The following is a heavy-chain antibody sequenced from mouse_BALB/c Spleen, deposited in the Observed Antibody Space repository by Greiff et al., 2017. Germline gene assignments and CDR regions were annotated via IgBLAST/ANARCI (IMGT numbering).Heavy chain of an antibody. J-gene: IGHJ4*01. CDR3: ARGGYSYAMDY. CDR1: GFTFSSFG. CDR2: ISSGSSTI. D-gene: IGHD2-3*01. V-gene: IGHV5-17*02. Sequence: EVKLVESGGGLVQPGGSRKLSCAASGFTFSSFGMHWVRQAPEKGLEWVAYISSGSSTIYYADTVKGRFTISRDNPKNTLCLQMTSLRSEDTAMYDCARGGYSYAMDYWGQGTSVTVSS.